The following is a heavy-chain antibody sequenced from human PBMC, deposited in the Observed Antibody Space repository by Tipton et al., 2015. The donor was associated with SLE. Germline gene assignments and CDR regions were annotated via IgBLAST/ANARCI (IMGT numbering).Heavy chain of an antibody. CDR1: GFTFSSYA. CDR3: AREFGRSGHSLGFDQ. V-gene: IGHV3-23*01. D-gene: IGHD3-3*01. Sequence: SLRLSCAASGFTFSSYAMHWVRQAPGKGLEWVSGTSPSGGMKFYADSVKGRFSISRDNSNNRLSLQMNSLRAEDTAVYYCAREFGRSGHSLGFDQWGQGTLVTVSS. CDR2: TSPSGGMK. J-gene: IGHJ4*02.